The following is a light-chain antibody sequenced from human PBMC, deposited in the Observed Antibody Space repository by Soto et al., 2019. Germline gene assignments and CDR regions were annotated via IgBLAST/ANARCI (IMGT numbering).Light chain of an antibody. CDR1: SSNIGAGYD. CDR2: GNS. Sequence: QSVLTQPPSVSGAPGQRVTISCTGSSSNIGAGYDVHWYHQLPGTAPKLLIYGNSNRPSGVPDRFSGSKSGTSASLAITGVQAEDEADYYCQSYDSSLSGSVFGGGTKLTVL. V-gene: IGLV1-40*01. J-gene: IGLJ2*01. CDR3: QSYDSSLSGSV.